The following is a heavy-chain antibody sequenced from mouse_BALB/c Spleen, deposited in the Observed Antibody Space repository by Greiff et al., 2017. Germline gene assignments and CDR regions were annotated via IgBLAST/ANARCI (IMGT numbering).Heavy chain of an antibody. V-gene: IGHV1S36*01. J-gene: IGHJ4*01. CDR1: GYTFTSYW. CDR2: IDPNSGGT. D-gene: IGHD1-1*01. CDR3: TRSGYSSGQYYYAMDY. Sequence: VQLQQPGAELVQPGASVKLSCKASGYTFTSYWMHWVQQRPGRGLEWIGRIDPNSGGTKYNEKFKSKATLTVDKPSSTAYMQLSSLTSEDSAVYYCTRSGYSSGQYYYAMDYWGQGTSVTVSS.